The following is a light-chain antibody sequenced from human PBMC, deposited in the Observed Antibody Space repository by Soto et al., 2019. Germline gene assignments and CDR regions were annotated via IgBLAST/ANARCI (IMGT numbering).Light chain of an antibody. CDR1: QSVSRSY. J-gene: IGKJ1*01. CDR2: GAS. CDR3: QQYGSSPWT. V-gene: IGKV3-20*01. Sequence: ENVLTQSPGTLSLSPGERATLSCRASQSVSRSYLAWYQQKTGQAPRLLIYGASGRSTGIPDRFSGSGSGTDFTLSISRLEPEDFAVYYCQQYGSSPWTFGQGTKVEIK.